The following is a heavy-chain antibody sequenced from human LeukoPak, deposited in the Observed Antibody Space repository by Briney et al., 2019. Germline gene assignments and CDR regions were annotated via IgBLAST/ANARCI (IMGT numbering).Heavy chain of an antibody. Sequence: GGSLRLSCAASGFTLNVFHMKWARQAPGKGLEWISSITSSGTYITYADSIQGRFTISRDNAKNSLYLQMNSLRVDDTALYYCAIASGGWDLDYWGHGTLVIVSS. CDR3: AIASGGWDLDY. V-gene: IGHV3-21*01. CDR2: ITSSGTYI. J-gene: IGHJ4*01. D-gene: IGHD1-26*01. CDR1: GFTLNVFH.